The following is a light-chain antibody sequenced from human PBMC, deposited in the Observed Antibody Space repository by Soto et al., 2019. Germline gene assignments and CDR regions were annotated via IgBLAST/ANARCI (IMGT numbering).Light chain of an antibody. CDR3: QQHNNYPLT. Sequence: DIQLTQSPSLLSASVGDRVTITCRASQAIGRHLAWYQQRPGTTPNLLISAASTLESGVPSRFSGSGSGTEFTLTINSLQPGDFATYYCQQHNNYPLTFGGGTKVEIK. V-gene: IGKV1-9*01. J-gene: IGKJ4*01. CDR2: AAS. CDR1: QAIGRH.